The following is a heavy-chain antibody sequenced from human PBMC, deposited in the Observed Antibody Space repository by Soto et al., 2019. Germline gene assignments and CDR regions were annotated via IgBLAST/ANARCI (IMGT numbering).Heavy chain of an antibody. D-gene: IGHD6-19*01. Sequence: PSETLSLTCTVSGGSISSSSYYWGWIRQPPGKGLEWIGSIYYSGSTYYNPSLKSRVTISVDTSKNQFSLKLSSVTAADTAVYYCARSIAVAATIFDYWGQGTLLTVSS. J-gene: IGHJ4*02. CDR3: ARSIAVAATIFDY. V-gene: IGHV4-39*01. CDR1: GGSISSSSYY. CDR2: IYYSGST.